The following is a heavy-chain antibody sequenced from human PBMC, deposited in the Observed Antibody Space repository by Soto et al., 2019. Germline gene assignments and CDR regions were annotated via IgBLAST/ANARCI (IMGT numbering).Heavy chain of an antibody. CDR2: IFSNDEK. CDR1: GFSLSNARMG. CDR3: ARIRLDCSSTSCYLGNYYYYGMDV. V-gene: IGHV2-26*01. D-gene: IGHD2-2*01. Sequence: GSGPTLVNPTETLTLTCTVSGFSLSNARMGVSWIRQPPGKALEWLAHIFSNDEKSYSTSLKSRLTISKDTSKGQVVLTMTNMDPVDTATYYCARIRLDCSSTSCYLGNYYYYGMDVWGQGTTVTVSS. J-gene: IGHJ6*02.